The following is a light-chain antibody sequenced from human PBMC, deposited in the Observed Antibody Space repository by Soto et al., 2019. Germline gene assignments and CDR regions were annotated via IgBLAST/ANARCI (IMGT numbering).Light chain of an antibody. Sequence: QSVLTQPASVSGSPGQSITISCTGTSSDVGGYNYVSWYQQHPGKAPKLMIYEVSNRPSGVSNRFSGSKSGNTASLTISGLQAEDEADYYCSSYTSSRTPRYVFGTGTKVT. CDR1: SSDVGGYNY. CDR3: SSYTSSRTPRYV. J-gene: IGLJ1*01. CDR2: EVS. V-gene: IGLV2-14*01.